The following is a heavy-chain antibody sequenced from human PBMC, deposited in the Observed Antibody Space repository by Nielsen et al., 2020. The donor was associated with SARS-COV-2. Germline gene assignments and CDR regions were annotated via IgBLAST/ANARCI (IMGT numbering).Heavy chain of an antibody. CDR3: ARGFTLPKYCSGGSCYRTTHTSPRSGAFDI. CDR2: INHSGST. J-gene: IGHJ3*02. V-gene: IGHV4-34*01. Sequence: SETLSLTCAVYGGSFSGYYWSWIRQPPGKGLEWIGEINHSGSTNYNPSLKSRVTISVDTSKNQFSLKLSSVTAADTAVYYCARGFTLPKYCSGGSCYRTTHTSPRSGAFDIWGQGTVVTVSS. D-gene: IGHD2-15*01. CDR1: GGSFSGYY.